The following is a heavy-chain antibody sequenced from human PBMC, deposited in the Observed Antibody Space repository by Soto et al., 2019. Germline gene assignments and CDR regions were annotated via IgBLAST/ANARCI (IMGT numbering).Heavy chain of an antibody. V-gene: IGHV6-1*01. CDR2: TYYRSKWFS. CDR3: VGEKRAVGGTRGDVAY. J-gene: IGHJ4*02. D-gene: IGHD6-19*01. CDR1: GDSVSRNSAA. Sequence: QVQLQQSGPGLVKPSQTLSLTCAISGDSVSRNSAAWSWIRQSPSRCLEWLGRTYYRSKWFSDSALSVKRPINIHPDSSRIRFSPQLNSVTPDDTAVYYCVGEKRAVGGTRGDVAYWGQGTLVPVSP.